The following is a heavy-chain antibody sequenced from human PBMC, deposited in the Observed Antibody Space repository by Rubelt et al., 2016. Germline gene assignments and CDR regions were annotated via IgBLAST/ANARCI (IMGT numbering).Heavy chain of an antibody. Sequence: QLQLQESGPGLVKPSETLSLTCTVSGGSISSSSYYWRWIRQPPGKGLEWIGSIYYSGRTYYKPSLKSRVTISVDTSKNQISLELSVVPPAEAAVYYCGVGYAAWYWGQGNLVTVS. CDR3: GVGYAAWY. D-gene: IGHD5-18*01. CDR2: IYYSGRT. CDR1: GGSISSSSYY. J-gene: IGHJ4*02. V-gene: IGHV4-39*07.